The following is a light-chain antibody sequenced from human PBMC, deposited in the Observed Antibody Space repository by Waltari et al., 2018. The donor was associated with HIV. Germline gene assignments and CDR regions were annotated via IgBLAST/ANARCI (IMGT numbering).Light chain of an antibody. Sequence: AIQLTQSPSSLSASVRDRVTITCRASQGIRSALAWYQQKPGKAPNLLIYDASTVESGVPSRFRGNGSGTDFTLTISSLQPEDFATYYCLQHNTYPRTFGQGTKVEIK. CDR1: QGIRSA. V-gene: IGKV1-13*02. J-gene: IGKJ1*01. CDR2: DAS. CDR3: LQHNTYPRT.